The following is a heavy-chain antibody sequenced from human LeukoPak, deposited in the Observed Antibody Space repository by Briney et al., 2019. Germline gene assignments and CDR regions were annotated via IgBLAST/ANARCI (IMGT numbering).Heavy chain of an antibody. V-gene: IGHV4-59*08. J-gene: IGHJ4*02. D-gene: IGHD4-23*01. Sequence: SETLSLTCTVSGGSLSSYYWSWIRQPPGKGLEWIGYIYYSGSTNYNPSLKSRVTISVDTSKKQFSLKLSSVTAADTAVYYCATILFPDYGGNSVDYWGQGTLVTVSS. CDR3: ATILFPDYGGNSVDY. CDR2: IYYSGST. CDR1: GGSLSSYY.